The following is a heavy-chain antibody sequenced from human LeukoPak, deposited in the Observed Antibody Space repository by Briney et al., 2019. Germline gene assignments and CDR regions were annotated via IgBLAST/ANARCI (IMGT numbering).Heavy chain of an antibody. V-gene: IGHV3-30*02. CDR3: ARDVYYGSGSPRLDY. J-gene: IGHJ4*02. CDR2: IRYDGINK. CDR1: GFTFSSYG. Sequence: GGSLRLSCAASGFTFSSYGMHWVRQAPGKGLEWVAFIRYDGINKYYADSVKGRFTISRDNSKNTLYLQMNSLRAEDTAVYYCARDVYYGSGSPRLDYWGQGTLVTVSS. D-gene: IGHD3-10*01.